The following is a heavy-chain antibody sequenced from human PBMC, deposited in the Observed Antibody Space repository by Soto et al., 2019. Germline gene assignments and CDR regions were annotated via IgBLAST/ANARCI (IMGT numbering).Heavy chain of an antibody. Sequence: GGSLRLSCAASGFTFGDYAMQWVRQAPGKGLEWVSAISWNSGSIDYADSVKGRFTISRDNAKNSLYLQMNSLRAEDTALYYCAKSHTTSGWYVTTDYWGQGTRVTVSS. V-gene: IGHV3-9*01. CDR1: GFTFGDYA. CDR2: ISWNSGSI. CDR3: AKSHTTSGWYVTTDY. J-gene: IGHJ4*02. D-gene: IGHD6-19*01.